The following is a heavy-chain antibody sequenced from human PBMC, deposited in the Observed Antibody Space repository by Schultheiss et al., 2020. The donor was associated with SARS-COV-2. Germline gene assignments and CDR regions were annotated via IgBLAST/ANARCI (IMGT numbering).Heavy chain of an antibody. D-gene: IGHD3-22*01. J-gene: IGHJ3*02. CDR1: GGSISSGGYY. Sequence: SETLSLTCTVSGGSISSGGYYWSWIRQPPGKGLEWIGSIYYSGSTYYNPSLKSRVTISVDTSKNQFSLKLSSVTAADTAVYYCARDYQVIVVVTSTLLYAFDIWGQGTMVTVSS. V-gene: IGHV4-39*07. CDR3: ARDYQVIVVVTSTLLYAFDI. CDR2: IYYSGST.